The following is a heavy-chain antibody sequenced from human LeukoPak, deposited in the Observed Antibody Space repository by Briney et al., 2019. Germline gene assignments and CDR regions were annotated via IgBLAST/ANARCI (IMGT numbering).Heavy chain of an antibody. CDR3: ARDTRSSYLQYYFDY. V-gene: IGHV1-2*02. J-gene: IGHJ4*02. Sequence: ASVKVSCRASGYTFTDYYMHWVRQAPGQGLEWIGWISPDSGRTGFAQKFQGRVTMTRDTSISTAYMELSRLGYDDTAVYYCARDTRSSYLQYYFDYWGQGTLVTVSS. CDR2: ISPDSGRT. D-gene: IGHD5-24*01. CDR1: GYTFTDYY.